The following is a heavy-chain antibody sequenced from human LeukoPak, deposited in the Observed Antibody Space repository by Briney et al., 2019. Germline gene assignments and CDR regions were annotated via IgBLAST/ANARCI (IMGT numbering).Heavy chain of an antibody. CDR1: DGSISSSSYY. CDR2: IYYRGST. J-gene: IGHJ4*02. Sequence: SETLSLTCTVPDGSISSSSYYWGWIRQPPGKGLEWIGSIYYRGSTYYNPSLKSRVTISIDTSKNHFSLKLSSVTAADTAVYYCARTKDTFMVRGFDYWGQGTLVTVSS. D-gene: IGHD5-18*01. CDR3: ARTKDTFMVRGFDY. V-gene: IGHV4-39*07.